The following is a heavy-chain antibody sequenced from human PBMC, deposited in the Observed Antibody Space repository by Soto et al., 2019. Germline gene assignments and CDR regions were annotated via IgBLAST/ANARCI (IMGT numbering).Heavy chain of an antibody. V-gene: IGHV3-30-3*01. CDR2: ISHDGSNK. Sequence: QVQLVESGGGVVQPGRSLRVSCAASGFTFSTYAMHWVRQAPGKGLDWVATISHDGSNKYYAESMKGRFSISRDNSKNTLYLRMNSLRDEDTAIYYCARCSAWEQQNWFDSWGQGTLVIVSS. CDR1: GFTFSTYA. D-gene: IGHD1-26*01. J-gene: IGHJ5*01. CDR3: ARCSAWEQQNWFDS.